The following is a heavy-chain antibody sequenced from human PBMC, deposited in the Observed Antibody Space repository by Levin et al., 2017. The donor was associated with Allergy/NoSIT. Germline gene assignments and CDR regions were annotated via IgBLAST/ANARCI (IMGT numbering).Heavy chain of an antibody. D-gene: IGHD3-9*01. V-gene: IGHV4-59*01. CDR3: ARGLFYYDILTGYSDDAFDI. J-gene: IGHJ3*02. Sequence: SETLSLTCTVSGGSISSYYWSWIRQPPGKGLEWIGYIYYSGSTNYNPSLKSRVTISVDTSKNQFSLKLSSVTAADTAVYYCARGLFYYDILTGYSDDAFDIWGQGTMVTVSS. CDR2: IYYSGST. CDR1: GGSISSYY.